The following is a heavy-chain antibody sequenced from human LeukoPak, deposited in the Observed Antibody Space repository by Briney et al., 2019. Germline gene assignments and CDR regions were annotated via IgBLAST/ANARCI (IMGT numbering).Heavy chain of an antibody. Sequence: GGSLRLSCAASGFTFSSYAMHWVRQAPGKGLEWVAVISYDGSNKYYADSVKGRFTISRDNSKNTLYLQMNSLRVEDTAVYYCAKDISITMVRGLDYWGQGTLVTVSS. CDR3: AKDISITMVRGLDY. CDR1: GFTFSSYA. D-gene: IGHD3-10*01. J-gene: IGHJ4*02. V-gene: IGHV3-30*04. CDR2: ISYDGSNK.